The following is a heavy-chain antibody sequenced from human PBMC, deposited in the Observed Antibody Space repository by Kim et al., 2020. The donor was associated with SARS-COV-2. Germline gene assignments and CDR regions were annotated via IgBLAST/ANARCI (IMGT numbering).Heavy chain of an antibody. Sequence: GGSLRLSCVASRFTFNAYAMNWVRQAPGKGLEWVSIISSSGDAADYADSVRGRFTISRDNSKNTLFLQMNSLRTEDTAVYYCAKGYSISRPNWFDPWGQGTLVTVSS. D-gene: IGHD2-15*01. CDR3: AKGYSISRPNWFDP. CDR1: RFTFNAYA. CDR2: ISSSGDAA. V-gene: IGHV3-23*01. J-gene: IGHJ5*02.